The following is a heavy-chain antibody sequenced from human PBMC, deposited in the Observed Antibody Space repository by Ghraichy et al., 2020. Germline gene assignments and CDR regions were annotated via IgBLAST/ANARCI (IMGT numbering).Heavy chain of an antibody. V-gene: IGHV3-21*01. Sequence: GGSLRLSCAASGFTFSAYSVSWVRQAPGKGLEWVSSISSSSRYILYADSVKGRFTISRDNAKNSLYLQMNSLRAEDTAVYYCARDRVDIVVVGGFYYGMDVWGRGRTGTGSS. J-gene: IGHJ6*02. CDR1: GFTFSAYS. CDR2: ISSSSRYI. D-gene: IGHD2-2*01. CDR3: ARDRVDIVVVGGFYYGMDV.